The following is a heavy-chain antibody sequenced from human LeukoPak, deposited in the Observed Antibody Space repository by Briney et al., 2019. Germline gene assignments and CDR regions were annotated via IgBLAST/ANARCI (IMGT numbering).Heavy chain of an antibody. CDR3: ASCHCTNGVCYGECEYFQH. CDR2: ISAYNGNT. CDR1: GYTFSNYG. J-gene: IGHJ1*01. Sequence: ASVKVSCKASGYTFSNYGFSWVRQAPGQGLEWMGWISAYNGNTNYAQKLQGRVTMTTDTSTTTAYMELRSLISADTAVYYCASCHCTNGVCYGECEYFQHWGQGTLVTVSS. D-gene: IGHD2-8*01. V-gene: IGHV1-18*01.